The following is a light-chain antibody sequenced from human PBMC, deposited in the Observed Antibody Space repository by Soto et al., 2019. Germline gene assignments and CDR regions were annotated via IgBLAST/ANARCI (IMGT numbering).Light chain of an antibody. CDR3: QQYNSYWT. CDR1: QNIITW. Sequence: DIQMTQSPSTLSASVGDRVTITCRASQNIITWLAWYQQKPGKAPKLLIYRASSLESGVPSRFSGSGSGTEFTLTISSLQPDDFGTYYCQQYNSYWTFGQGTKVEIK. V-gene: IGKV1-5*03. J-gene: IGKJ1*01. CDR2: RAS.